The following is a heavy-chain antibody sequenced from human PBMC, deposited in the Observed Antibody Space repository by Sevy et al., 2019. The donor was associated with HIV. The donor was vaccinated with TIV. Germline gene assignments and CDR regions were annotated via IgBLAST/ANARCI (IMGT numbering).Heavy chain of an antibody. CDR2: IRNKADSYTT. Sequence: GGSLRLSCAASGFTFSDHYMEWVRQAPGKGLEWVGRIRNKADSYTTEYAASVKGGFTISRDDSKNSLYLLMNSLRTEDTAVYYCATHAGIAAAGRVFDYWGQGTLGTVSS. D-gene: IGHD6-13*01. CDR3: ATHAGIAAAGRVFDY. J-gene: IGHJ4*02. V-gene: IGHV3-72*01. CDR1: GFTFSDHY.